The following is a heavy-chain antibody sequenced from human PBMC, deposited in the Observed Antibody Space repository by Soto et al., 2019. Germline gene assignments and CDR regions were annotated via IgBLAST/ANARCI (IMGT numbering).Heavy chain of an antibody. V-gene: IGHV4-34*01. D-gene: IGHD2-15*01. CDR1: GGSGSGYH. Sequence: PSETLSLTCAVYGGSGSGYHWRWIRQPPGQGLEWIGETTHSGSTNYNPSLQSRVTISVDTSKNQFSLKLSSVTAADSAVYYCARVWRWYCSGGSCYLYYFDYWGQGTLVTVSS. CDR3: ARVWRWYCSGGSCYLYYFDY. J-gene: IGHJ4*02. CDR2: TTHSGST.